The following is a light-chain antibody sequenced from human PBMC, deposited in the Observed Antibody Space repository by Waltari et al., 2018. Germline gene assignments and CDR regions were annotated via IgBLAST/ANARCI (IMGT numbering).Light chain of an antibody. CDR1: QSPVHSDGKTY. V-gene: IGKV2-30*02. Sequence: VVMTQSPPSLPFTLGQPASISFRSSQSPVHSDGKTYLNWFHQRPGQSPRRLIYKVSNRDSGVPDRFSGSGSGTDFTLKISRVEAEDVGVYYCMQGTHWPWTFGQGTKVEIK. CDR3: MQGTHWPWT. J-gene: IGKJ1*01. CDR2: KVS.